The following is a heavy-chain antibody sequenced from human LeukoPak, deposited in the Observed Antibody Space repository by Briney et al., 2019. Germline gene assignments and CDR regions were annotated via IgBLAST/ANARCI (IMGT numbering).Heavy chain of an antibody. CDR2: IIGSSGSR. CDR3: AKDERATVAHTWFDP. Sequence: GGSLRLSCAASGFSFSSYAMTWVRQAPGKGLEWVSAIIGSSGSRYYADSVKGRFTISRDNSKNTLYLQMNSLRADDTAVYYCAKDERATVAHTWFDPWGQGTLVTVSS. J-gene: IGHJ5*02. CDR1: GFSFSSYA. D-gene: IGHD4-23*01. V-gene: IGHV3-23*01.